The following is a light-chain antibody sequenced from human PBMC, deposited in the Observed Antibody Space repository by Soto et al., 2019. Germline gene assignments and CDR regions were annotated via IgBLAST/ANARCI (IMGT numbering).Light chain of an antibody. CDR1: QSVGRN. CDR3: QEYSKWPLFT. V-gene: IGKV3-15*01. Sequence: IVVTQSPGILSVSPGDRATLSCRASQSVGRNFAWYQQKPGQAPTLLVYAASTRATGLPARFSGSGSGTDFTLTISSLQSEDFAVYYCQEYSKWPLFTFGPGTRVDIK. J-gene: IGKJ3*01. CDR2: AAS.